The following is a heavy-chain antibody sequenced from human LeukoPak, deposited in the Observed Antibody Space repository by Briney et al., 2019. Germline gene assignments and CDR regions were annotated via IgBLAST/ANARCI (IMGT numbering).Heavy chain of an antibody. J-gene: IGHJ4*02. CDR1: GGSFSGHY. CDR2: INHSGST. CDR3: ARVVITFYYFDY. D-gene: IGHD3-22*01. V-gene: IGHV4-34*01. Sequence: SETLSLTCAVYGGSFSGHYWSWIRQPPGKGLEWIGEINHSGSTNYNPSLKSRVTISVDTPKNQFSLKLSSVAAADTAVYYCARVVITFYYFDYWGQGTLVTVSS.